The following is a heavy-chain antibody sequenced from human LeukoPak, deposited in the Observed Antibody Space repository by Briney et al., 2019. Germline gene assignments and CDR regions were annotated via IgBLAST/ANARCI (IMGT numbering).Heavy chain of an antibody. CDR3: ARHYSTDPFDY. CDR1: GGSISSYY. J-gene: IGHJ4*02. CDR2: IYYSGST. V-gene: IGHV4-59*08. Sequence: PSETLSLTCTVSGGSISSYYWSWIRQPPGKGLEWIGYIYYSGSTNYNPSLKSRVTISVDTSKNQFSLKLSSVTAADTATYYCARHYSTDPFDYWGQGTPVTVSS. D-gene: IGHD4-11*01.